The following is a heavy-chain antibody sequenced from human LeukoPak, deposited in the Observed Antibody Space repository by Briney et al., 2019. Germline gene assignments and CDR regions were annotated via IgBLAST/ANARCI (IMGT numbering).Heavy chain of an antibody. D-gene: IGHD3-9*01. CDR3: ARGQLLRYFDWLRYGMDV. CDR2: INHSGST. Sequence: KPSDTLSLTCPLYAPSFSGYYWSCIRHPPGEGREWIGEINHSGSTNYHPSLKSRVSISVDTSKNQFSLKLSSVTAADTAVYYCARGQLLRYFDWLRYGMDVWGKGTTVTVSS. CDR1: APSFSGYY. J-gene: IGHJ6*04. V-gene: IGHV4-34*01.